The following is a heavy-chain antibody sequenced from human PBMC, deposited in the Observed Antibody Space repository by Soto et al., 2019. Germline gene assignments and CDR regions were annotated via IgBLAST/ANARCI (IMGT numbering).Heavy chain of an antibody. V-gene: IGHV3-9*01. CDR2: ISWNSGSI. CDR3: AKDMRIAVAGTSIDI. J-gene: IGHJ3*02. D-gene: IGHD6-19*01. CDR1: GFTFSTYA. Sequence: GGSLSLSCAASGFTFSTYAMHWVRQAPGKGLEWVSGISWNSGSIGYADSVKGRFTISRDNAKNSLYLQMNSLRAEDTALYYCAKDMRIAVAGTSIDIWGQGTMVTVSS.